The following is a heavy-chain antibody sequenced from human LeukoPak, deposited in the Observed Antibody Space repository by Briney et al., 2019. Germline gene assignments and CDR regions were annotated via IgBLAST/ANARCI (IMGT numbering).Heavy chain of an antibody. J-gene: IGHJ6*03. CDR3: ARDPYSGNYGNYYYYYMDV. CDR1: GFTFNNYN. CDR2: IASSGTYI. V-gene: IGHV3-21*01. Sequence: PGGTLRLSCATSGFTFNNYNMNWVRQAPGRALEWVSSIASSGTYIFYADSVKGRFTISRDNAKNSLYLQMNSLGPEDTAVYYCARDPYSGNYGNYYYYYMDVWGKGTTVTISS. D-gene: IGHD1-26*01.